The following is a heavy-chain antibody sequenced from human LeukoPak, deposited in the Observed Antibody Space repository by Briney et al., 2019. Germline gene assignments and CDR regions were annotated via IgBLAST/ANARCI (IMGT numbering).Heavy chain of an antibody. Sequence: SETLSLTCTVSGGSISSYYWSWIRQPAGRGLVWIGRIYTSGSTNYNPSLKSRVTMSVDTSKNQFSLKLSSVTAADTAVYYCARDLVGATEYWFDPWGQGTLVTVSS. J-gene: IGHJ5*02. CDR1: GGSISSYY. D-gene: IGHD1-26*01. V-gene: IGHV4-4*07. CDR3: ARDLVGATEYWFDP. CDR2: IYTSGST.